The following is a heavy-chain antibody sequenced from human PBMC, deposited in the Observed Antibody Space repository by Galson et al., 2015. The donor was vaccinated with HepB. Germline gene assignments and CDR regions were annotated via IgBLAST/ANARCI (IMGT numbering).Heavy chain of an antibody. D-gene: IGHD4-17*01. CDR1: GYTFTSYA. CDR2: ISAYNGNT. J-gene: IGHJ3*02. Sequence: SVKVSCKASGYTFTSYAMHWVRQAPGQGLEWMGWISAYNGNTNYAQKLQGRVTMTTDTSTSTAYMELRSLGSDDTAVYYCARRNDYGENAFDIWGQGTMVTVSS. V-gene: IGHV1-18*01. CDR3: ARRNDYGENAFDI.